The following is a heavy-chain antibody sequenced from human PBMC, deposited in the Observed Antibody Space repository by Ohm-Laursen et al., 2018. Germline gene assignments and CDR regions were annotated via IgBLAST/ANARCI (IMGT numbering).Heavy chain of an antibody. J-gene: IGHJ4*02. V-gene: IGHV4-34*01. CDR1: GGSFSGYY. Sequence: SETLSLTCAVYGGSFSGYYWSWIRQPPGKGLEWIGEINHSGSTNYNPSLKSRATISVDTSKNQFSLKLSSVTAADTAVYYCARHESYGHFDYWGQGTLVTVSS. D-gene: IGHD3-10*01. CDR3: ARHESYGHFDY. CDR2: INHSGST.